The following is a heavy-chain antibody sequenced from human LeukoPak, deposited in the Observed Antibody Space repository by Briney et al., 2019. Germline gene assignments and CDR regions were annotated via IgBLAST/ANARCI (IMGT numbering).Heavy chain of an antibody. V-gene: IGHV1-24*01. CDR1: GYTLTELS. J-gene: IGHJ4*02. D-gene: IGHD3-9*01. CDR2: FDPEDGET. Sequence: GASVKVSCKVSGYTLTELSMHWVRQAPGKGLEWMGGFDPEDGETIYAQKFQGRVTMTEDTSTGTAYMELSSLRSEDTAVYYCATLRDYDILTGYYNAGDYWGQGTLVTVSS. CDR3: ATLRDYDILTGYYNAGDY.